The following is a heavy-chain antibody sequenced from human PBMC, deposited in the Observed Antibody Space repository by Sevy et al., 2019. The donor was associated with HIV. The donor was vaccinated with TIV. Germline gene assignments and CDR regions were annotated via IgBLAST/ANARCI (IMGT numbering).Heavy chain of an antibody. CDR3: ARIRCSGYSSSSYFDY. J-gene: IGHJ4*02. CDR1: GFSLSTSGMC. CDR2: IDWDDDK. D-gene: IGHD6-6*01. Sequence: SGPTLVKPTQTLTLTCTFSGFSLSTSGMCVSWIRQPPGKALEWLARIDWDDDKYYSTSLKTRLTISKDTSKNQVVLTMTNMDPVDTATYYCARIRCSGYSSSSYFDYWGQGTLVTVSS. V-gene: IGHV2-70*11.